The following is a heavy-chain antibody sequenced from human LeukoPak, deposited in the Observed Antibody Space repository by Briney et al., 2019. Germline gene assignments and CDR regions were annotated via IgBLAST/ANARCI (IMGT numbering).Heavy chain of an antibody. Sequence: SETLSLTRAVYGGSFSGYYWSWIRQPPGKGLEWIGEINHSGSTNYNPSLKSRVTISVDTSKNQFSLKLSSVTAADTAVYYCASIPVGGSYYFDYWGQGTLVTVSS. CDR3: ASIPVGGSYYFDY. J-gene: IGHJ4*02. CDR2: INHSGST. V-gene: IGHV4-34*01. D-gene: IGHD1-26*01. CDR1: GGSFSGYY.